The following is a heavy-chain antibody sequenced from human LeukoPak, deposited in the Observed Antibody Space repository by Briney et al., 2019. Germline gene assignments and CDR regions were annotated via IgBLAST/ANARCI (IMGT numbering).Heavy chain of an antibody. CDR3: ARIWLRAFDI. V-gene: IGHV5-51*01. CDR1: GYSFTTYW. Sequence: GESLKISCEGSGYSFTTYWIAWVRQMPGKGLEWMGIIFPSDSDTRYSPSFQGQVTISADKSISTAYLQWSSLKASDTAIYYCARIWLRAFDIWGQGTMVTVSS. J-gene: IGHJ3*02. D-gene: IGHD3-16*01. CDR2: IFPSDSDT.